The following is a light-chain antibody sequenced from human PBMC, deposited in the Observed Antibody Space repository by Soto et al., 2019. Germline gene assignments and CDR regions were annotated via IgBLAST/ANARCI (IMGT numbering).Light chain of an antibody. V-gene: IGKV3-20*01. J-gene: IGKJ1*01. CDR3: QQYKSSVT. CDR2: GAS. CDR1: QGVDSTF. Sequence: EVVLTQSPGSLSLSPGKRATLSCRASQGVDSTFFAWYQKKSGQAPRLLIYGASKRATGIPDRFSGSGSVTDFPLISSRQEPEDFAVYYCQQYKSSVTFGQGTKVEIK.